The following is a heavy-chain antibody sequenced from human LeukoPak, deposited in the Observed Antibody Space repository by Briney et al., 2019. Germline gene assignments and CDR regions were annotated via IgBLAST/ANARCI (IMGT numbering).Heavy chain of an antibody. CDR3: ARGYCSGGSCYGGDY. CDR1: EFTFSNYE. CDR2: ISSSGTTI. D-gene: IGHD2-15*01. J-gene: IGHJ4*02. Sequence: PGGSLRLSCAASEFTFSNYEMNWVRQAPGKGLEWVSYISSSGTTIYYAERRFTISRDNAKNSLYLLMNSLRAEDTAIYYCARGYCSGGSCYGGDYWGQGTLVTVSS. V-gene: IGHV3-48*03.